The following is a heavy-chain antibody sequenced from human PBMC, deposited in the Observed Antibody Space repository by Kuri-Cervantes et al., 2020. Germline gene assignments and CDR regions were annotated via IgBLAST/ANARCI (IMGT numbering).Heavy chain of an antibody. D-gene: IGHD1-26*01. CDR3: ARVAGGATLNAAY. V-gene: IGHV3-21*03. CDR2: ISSSGSYI. J-gene: IGHJ4*02. CDR1: GFSFSSYG. Sequence: GESLKISCAASGFSFSSYGMHWVRQAPGKGLEWVSSISSSGSYIFYADSVKGRFTISRDNARNSLYLQMNSLRAEDTAVYYCARVAGGATLNAAYWGQGTLVTVSS.